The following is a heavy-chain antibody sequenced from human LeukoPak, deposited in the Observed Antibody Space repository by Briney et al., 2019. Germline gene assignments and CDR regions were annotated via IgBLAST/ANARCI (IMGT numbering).Heavy chain of an antibody. J-gene: IGHJ4*02. V-gene: IGHV4-59*08. CDR1: GGSISSYY. CDR2: IYYRGST. CDR3: ARYPLDGYNLSPSFDY. D-gene: IGHD5-24*01. Sequence: SETLSLTCTVSGGSISSYYWSWIRQPPGKGLEWIGYIYYRGSTNYNPSLKSRVTISVDTSKNQFSLKLSSVTAADTAVYYCARYPLDGYNLSPSFDYWGQGTLVTVSS.